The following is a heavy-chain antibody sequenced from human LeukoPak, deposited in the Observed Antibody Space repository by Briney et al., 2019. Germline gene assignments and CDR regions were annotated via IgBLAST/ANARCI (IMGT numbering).Heavy chain of an antibody. CDR1: GFTVSSNY. J-gene: IGHJ6*02. D-gene: IGHD1-26*01. CDR3: ARDAGGYGMDV. V-gene: IGHV3-53*01. CDR2: IYSGGST. Sequence: GSLRLSCAASGFTVSSNYMSWVRQAPGKGLEWVSVIYSGGSTYYADSVRGRFTISRDNSKNTLYLQMNSLRAEDTAVYYCARDAGGYGMDVWGQGTTVTVSS.